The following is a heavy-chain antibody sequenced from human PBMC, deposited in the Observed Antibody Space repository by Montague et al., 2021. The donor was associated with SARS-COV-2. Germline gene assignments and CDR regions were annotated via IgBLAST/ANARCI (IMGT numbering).Heavy chain of an antibody. CDR2: IYPSGNT. V-gene: IGHV4-4*07. J-gene: IGHJ3*01. CDR1: GGSISGFY. Sequence: SETLSLTCIVSGGSISGFYWSWIRQPPGKGLEWLGRIYPSGNTTYDPSLESRVSMSIDTSKNEVSVRLTSVTAADTAVYYCVRGGSNWRFDLWGQGIMVTVSS. CDR3: VRGGSNWRFDL. D-gene: IGHD4-11*01.